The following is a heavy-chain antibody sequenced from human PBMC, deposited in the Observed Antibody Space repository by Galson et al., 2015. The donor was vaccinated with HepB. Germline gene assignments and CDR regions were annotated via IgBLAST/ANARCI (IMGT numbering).Heavy chain of an antibody. CDR1: GYIFDKYA. D-gene: IGHD3-9*01. CDR3: ARGRYGEYANDAFDI. J-gene: IGHJ3*02. CDR2: INTNTGNP. Sequence: SVKVSCKASGYIFDKYAMNWVRQAPGQGPEWMGWINTNTGNPTYAQGFTERFDFSLNTSVITAYLQISSLKAEDTAIYYCARGRYGEYANDAFDIWGQGTMVTVSS. V-gene: IGHV7-4-1*02.